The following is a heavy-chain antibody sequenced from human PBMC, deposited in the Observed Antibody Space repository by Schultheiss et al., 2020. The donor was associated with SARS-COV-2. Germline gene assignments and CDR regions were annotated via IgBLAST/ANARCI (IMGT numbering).Heavy chain of an antibody. Sequence: SETLSLTCAVSGGSFSGYYWTWIRQTPGKGLEWIGEINHSGSTNYNPSLKSRVTISVDTSKNQVSLKVRSVTAADTAVYYCARVVGGPTFEAFFGMDVWGQGTTVTVSS. CDR1: GGSFSGYY. V-gene: IGHV4-34*01. CDR2: INHSGST. J-gene: IGHJ6*02. CDR3: ARVVGGPTFEAFFGMDV. D-gene: IGHD1-26*01.